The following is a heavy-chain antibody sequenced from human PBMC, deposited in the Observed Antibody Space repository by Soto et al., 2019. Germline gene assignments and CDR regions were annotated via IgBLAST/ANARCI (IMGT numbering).Heavy chain of an antibody. CDR1: GGSISSGGYY. CDR3: ARDRRPGNITYGMDV. CDR2: IYYSGST. J-gene: IGHJ6*02. Sequence: QVQLQESGPGLVKPSQTLSLTCTVSGGSISSGGYYWSWIRQHPGKGLEWIGYIYYSGSTYYNPSLKSRVTISVDTSKNQFSLKLSSVTAADTAVYYCARDRRPGNITYGMDVWGQGTTVTVSS. V-gene: IGHV4-31*03. D-gene: IGHD1-1*01.